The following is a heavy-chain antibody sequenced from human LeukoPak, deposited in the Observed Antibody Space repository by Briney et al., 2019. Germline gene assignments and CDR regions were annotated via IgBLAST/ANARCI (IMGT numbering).Heavy chain of an antibody. CDR1: GFTFSSYA. Sequence: GGSLRLSCAASGFTFSSYAMSWVRQAPGKGLEWVSAISGSGGSTYYADSVKGRFTISRDNSKNTLYLQMNSLRAEDTAVYYCATYSSSWYEDVGYFDYWGQGTLVTVSS. V-gene: IGHV3-23*01. J-gene: IGHJ4*02. D-gene: IGHD6-13*01. CDR3: ATYSSSWYEDVGYFDY. CDR2: ISGSGGST.